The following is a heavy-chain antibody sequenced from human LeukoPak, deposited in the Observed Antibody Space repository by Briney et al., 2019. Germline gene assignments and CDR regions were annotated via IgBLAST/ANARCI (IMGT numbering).Heavy chain of an antibody. Sequence: PGGSRRVSCAASGFTFSSDSMNWVRQAPGKELEWVSSISSSSSYIYYADSVKGRFTISRDNAKNSLYLQMNSLRAEDTAVYYCARRRITMVRGIDYWGQGTLVTVSS. CDR3: ARRRITMVRGIDY. CDR1: GFTFSSDS. J-gene: IGHJ4*02. D-gene: IGHD3-10*01. CDR2: ISSSSSYI. V-gene: IGHV3-21*01.